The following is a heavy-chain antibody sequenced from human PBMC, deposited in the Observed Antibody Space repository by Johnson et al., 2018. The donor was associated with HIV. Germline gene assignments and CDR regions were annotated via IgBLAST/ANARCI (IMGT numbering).Heavy chain of an antibody. V-gene: IGHV3-30-3*01. CDR2: ISYDGSNK. D-gene: IGHD3-10*01. J-gene: IGHJ3*02. Sequence: QVQLVESGGGVVQPGRSLRLSCAASGFTFSTYAMHWVRQAPGKGLEWVAVISYDGSNKYYADSVKGRFTISRDNSKSMLYLQMNSLKTEDTAVYYCTTTEMVRGVSSYAFDIWGQGTMVTVSS. CDR1: GFTFSTYA. CDR3: TTTEMVRGVSSYAFDI.